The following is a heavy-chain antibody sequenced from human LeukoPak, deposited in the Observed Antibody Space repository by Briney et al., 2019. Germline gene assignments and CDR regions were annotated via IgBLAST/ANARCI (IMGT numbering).Heavy chain of an antibody. CDR2: ISSSSSYI. Sequence: GGSLRLSCAASGFTFSSYSMNWVRQAPGKGLEWVSSISSSSSYIYYADSVKGRFTISRDNAKNSLYLQMNSLRAEDTAVCYCARGSLWFGELFDYWGQGTLVTVSS. D-gene: IGHD3-10*01. J-gene: IGHJ4*02. V-gene: IGHV3-21*01. CDR3: ARGSLWFGELFDY. CDR1: GFTFSSYS.